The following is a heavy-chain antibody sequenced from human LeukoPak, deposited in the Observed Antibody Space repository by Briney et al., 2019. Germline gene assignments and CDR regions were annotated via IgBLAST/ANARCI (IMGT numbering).Heavy chain of an antibody. D-gene: IGHD6-6*01. CDR1: GGSFSGYY. Sequence: SSETLSLTCAVYGGSFSGYYWSWIRQPPGKGLEWIGEINHSGSTNYNPSLKSRVTISVDTSKNQFSLKLSSVTAADTAVYYCARVGPYSSSSRFVDYWGQGTLVTVSS. CDR2: INHSGST. J-gene: IGHJ4*02. CDR3: ARVGPYSSSSRFVDY. V-gene: IGHV4-34*01.